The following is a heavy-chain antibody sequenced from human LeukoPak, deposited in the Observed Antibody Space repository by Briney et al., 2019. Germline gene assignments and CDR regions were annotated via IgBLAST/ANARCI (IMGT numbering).Heavy chain of an antibody. Sequence: GRSLRLSCAASGFTFSSYAMHWVRQAPGKGLEWVAVISYDGSNKYYADSVKGRFTISRDNSKNTLYLQMNSLRAEDTAVYYCARDSSRYSSSWYEGYGMDVWGQGTTVTVSS. CDR1: GFTFSSYA. D-gene: IGHD6-13*01. V-gene: IGHV3-30*04. CDR3: ARDSSRYSSSWYEGYGMDV. J-gene: IGHJ6*02. CDR2: ISYDGSNK.